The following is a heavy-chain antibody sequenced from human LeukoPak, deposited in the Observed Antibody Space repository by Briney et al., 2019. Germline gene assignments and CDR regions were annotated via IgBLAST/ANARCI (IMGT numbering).Heavy chain of an antibody. D-gene: IGHD2-2*01. J-gene: IGHJ6*02. CDR1: GYTFTGYY. CDR3: ASIIPRDIVVVSAATDYYYYGMDV. CDR2: INPNSGGT. V-gene: IGHV1-2*02. Sequence: EASVKVSCKASGYTFTGYYMHWVRQAPGQGLEWMGWINPNSGGTNYSQKFQGRVTMTRDTSISTAYMELRRLRSHDTAVYYCASIIPRDIVVVSAATDYYYYGMDVWGQGTTVTVSS.